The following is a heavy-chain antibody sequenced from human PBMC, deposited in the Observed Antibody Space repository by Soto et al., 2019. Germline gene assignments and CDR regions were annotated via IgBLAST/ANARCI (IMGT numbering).Heavy chain of an antibody. CDR3: AKGSSGYYSDAFDI. Sequence: EVQLVESGGALVQPGSSLRLSCAASGFTFDDYAMLWVRQAPGKGLEWVSGIDWNSGRIGYADSVKGRFTISRDNAKNSLYLRMNSLRVEDTALYYCAKGSSGYYSDAFDIWGQGTMVTVSS. J-gene: IGHJ3*02. V-gene: IGHV3-9*01. CDR2: IDWNSGRI. CDR1: GFTFDDYA. D-gene: IGHD3-22*01.